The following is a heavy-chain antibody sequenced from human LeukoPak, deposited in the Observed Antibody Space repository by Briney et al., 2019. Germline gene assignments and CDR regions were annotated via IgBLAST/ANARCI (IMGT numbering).Heavy chain of an antibody. CDR1: GFTFSNYW. CDR3: AGCISKNCDDAIDI. J-gene: IGHJ3*02. CDR2: IKQDGSEK. D-gene: IGHD2-2*01. Sequence: GGSLRLSCAASGFTFSNYWMSWVRQAPGKGLEWVANIKQDGSEKFYVASVKGRITISRDNVDNSLYLQINSLRAEDTAVYYCAGCISKNCDDAIDIWGHGTLVTVPS. V-gene: IGHV3-7*01.